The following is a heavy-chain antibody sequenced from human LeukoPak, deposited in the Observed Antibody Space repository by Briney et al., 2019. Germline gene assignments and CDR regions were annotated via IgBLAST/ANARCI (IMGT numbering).Heavy chain of an antibody. Sequence: GGSLRLSCAASGFTVSSNYMSWVRQAPGKGLEWVSVIYSGGSTYYADSVKGRFTISRDNSKNTLYLQMNSLRAEDTALYYCVRAFNEGVLDYWGQGTLVTVSS. V-gene: IGHV3-66*01. CDR1: GFTVSSNY. J-gene: IGHJ4*02. D-gene: IGHD2-8*01. CDR3: VRAFNEGVLDY. CDR2: IYSGGST.